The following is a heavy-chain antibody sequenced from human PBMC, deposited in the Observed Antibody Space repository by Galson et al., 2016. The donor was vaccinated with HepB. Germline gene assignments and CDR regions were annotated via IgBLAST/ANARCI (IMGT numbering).Heavy chain of an antibody. CDR1: GFPFSAYG. CDR3: VVSVYYP. V-gene: IGHV3-30*03. Sequence: SLRFSCAASGFPFSAYGMSWVRQAPGKGLEWVSDISYDASSLHYADSVKGRFTVSGDNSEHTLYLPMNSHIPEDTAVYYCVVSVYYPWGRGTQVTVPS. J-gene: IGHJ5*02. CDR2: ISYDASSL. D-gene: IGHD3-22*01.